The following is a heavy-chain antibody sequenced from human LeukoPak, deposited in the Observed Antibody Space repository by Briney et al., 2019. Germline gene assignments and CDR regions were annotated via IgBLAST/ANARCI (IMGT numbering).Heavy chain of an antibody. J-gene: IGHJ4*02. D-gene: IGHD3-16*01. CDR3: ARGGLGAELDY. CDR2: INPSGGST. V-gene: IGHV1-46*01. CDR1: GYTFTSYY. Sequence: ASVKVSCKAFGYTFTSYYMHWVRQAPGQGLEWMGIINPSGGSTTYAQKFQGRVTMTRDMSTSTVYMELSSLRSEDTVVYYCARGGLGAELDYWGQGTLVTVSS.